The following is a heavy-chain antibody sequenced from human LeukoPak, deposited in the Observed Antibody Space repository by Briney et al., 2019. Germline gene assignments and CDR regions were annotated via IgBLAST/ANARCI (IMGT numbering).Heavy chain of an antibody. Sequence: SETLSLTCAVYGGSFSGYYWSWIRQPPGKGLEWIGEINHSGSTNYNPSLKSRVTISVDTSKNQFSLKLSSVTAADTAVYYCARGHILYCSSTSCSLNPSRWFDPWGQGTLATVSS. J-gene: IGHJ5*02. CDR2: INHSGST. D-gene: IGHD2-2*01. V-gene: IGHV4-34*01. CDR3: ARGHILYCSSTSCSLNPSRWFDP. CDR1: GGSFSGYY.